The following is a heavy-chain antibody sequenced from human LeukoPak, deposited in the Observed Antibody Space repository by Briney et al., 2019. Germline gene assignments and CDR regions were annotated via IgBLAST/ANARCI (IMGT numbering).Heavy chain of an antibody. CDR2: IYTSGST. V-gene: IGHV4-4*07. D-gene: IGHD6-13*01. CDR3: ARVQYSSSWTYYFDY. CDR1: GGSISSYY. J-gene: IGHJ4*02. Sequence: SETLSLTCTVSGGSISSYYWSWIRQPAGKGLEWIGRIYTSGSTNYNPSLKSRVTMSVDTYKSQFSLKLSSVTAADTAVYYCARVQYSSSWTYYFDYWGQGTLVTVSS.